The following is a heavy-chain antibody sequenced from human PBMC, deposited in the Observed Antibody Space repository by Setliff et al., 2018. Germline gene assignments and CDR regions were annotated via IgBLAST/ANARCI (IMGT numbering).Heavy chain of an antibody. Sequence: SETLSLTCTVSGYSISSGYYWAWIRQPPGKGLEWIATIYYTGTSYYNTSLKSRVTILEDTSMNQFSLHLTSVTAADTAVYYCARHDLADSFNTWGQGTLVTVSS. D-gene: IGHD2-15*01. V-gene: IGHV4-38-2*02. CDR2: IYYTGTS. J-gene: IGHJ1*01. CDR3: ARHDLADSFNT. CDR1: GYSISSGYY.